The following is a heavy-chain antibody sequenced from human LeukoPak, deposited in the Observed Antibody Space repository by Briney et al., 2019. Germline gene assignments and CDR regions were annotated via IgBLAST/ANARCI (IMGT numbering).Heavy chain of an antibody. CDR1: GGSISSYY. D-gene: IGHD4/OR15-4a*01. CDR3: ARGTMAAGFDP. Sequence: SETLSLTCIISGGSISSYYWSWIRQPPGKGLEWIGYIYSSGYSNHNPSLKSRVTVSVDTSENQFSLKLNSVTAADTAIYYCARGTMAAGFDPWGQGTLVTVSS. CDR2: IYSSGYS. J-gene: IGHJ5*02. V-gene: IGHV4-59*12.